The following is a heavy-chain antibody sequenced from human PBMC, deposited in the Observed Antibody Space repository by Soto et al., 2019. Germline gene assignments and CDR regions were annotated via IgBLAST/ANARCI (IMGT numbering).Heavy chain of an antibody. CDR2: MNPNSGNT. V-gene: IGHV1-8*01. Sequence: QVQLVQSGAEVKKPGASVKVSCKASGYTFTSYDINWVRQATGQGLEWMGWMNPNSGNTGYAQKFQGRVTMPRNTSISTAYMELSSLGSEDPAVYYCASRRVYCSGGSCYAAFDYWGQGTLVTVSS. J-gene: IGHJ4*02. CDR1: GYTFTSYD. D-gene: IGHD2-15*01. CDR3: ASRRVYCSGGSCYAAFDY.